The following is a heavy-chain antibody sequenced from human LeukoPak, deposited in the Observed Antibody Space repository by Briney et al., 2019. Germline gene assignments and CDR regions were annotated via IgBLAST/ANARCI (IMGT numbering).Heavy chain of an antibody. D-gene: IGHD3-16*01. CDR1: GGSTSSGGYS. CDR2: IYHSGST. CDR3: ARETLRFSWFDP. J-gene: IGHJ5*02. Sequence: PSETLSLTCAVSGGSTSSGGYSWSWIRQPPGKGLEWIGYIYHSGSTYYNPSLKSRVTISVDRSKNQFSLKLSSVTAADTAVYYCARETLRFSWFDPWGQGTLVTVSS. V-gene: IGHV4-30-2*01.